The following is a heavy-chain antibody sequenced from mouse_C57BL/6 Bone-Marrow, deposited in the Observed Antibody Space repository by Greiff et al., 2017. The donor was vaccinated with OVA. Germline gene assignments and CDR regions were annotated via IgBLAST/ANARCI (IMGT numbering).Heavy chain of an antibody. D-gene: IGHD2-3*01. CDR2: IDPSDSYT. Sequence: QVHVKQPGAELVRPGTSVKLSCKASGYTFTSYWMHWVKQRPGQGLEWIGVIDPSDSYTNYNQKFKGKATLTVDTSSSTAYMQLSSLTSEDSAVYYCARGWLLPYYYAMDYWGQGTSVTVSS. CDR1: GYTFTSYW. J-gene: IGHJ4*01. CDR3: ARGWLLPYYYAMDY. V-gene: IGHV1-59*01.